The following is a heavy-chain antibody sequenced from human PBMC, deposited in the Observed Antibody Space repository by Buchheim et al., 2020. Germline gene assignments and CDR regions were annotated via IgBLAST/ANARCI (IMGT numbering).Heavy chain of an antibody. CDR1: GYTFTSYA. CDR2: INTNTGNP. Sequence: QVQLVQSGSELKKPGASVKVSCKASGYTFTSYAMNWVRQAPGQGLEWMGWINTNTGNPTYAQGFTGRFVFSLATSGSTASLQISSLKAEDTTVYYCAVGQKIDYYGSGSYYRTGPLDYWGQGTL. V-gene: IGHV7-4-1*02. D-gene: IGHD3-10*01. CDR3: AVGQKIDYYGSGSYYRTGPLDY. J-gene: IGHJ4*02.